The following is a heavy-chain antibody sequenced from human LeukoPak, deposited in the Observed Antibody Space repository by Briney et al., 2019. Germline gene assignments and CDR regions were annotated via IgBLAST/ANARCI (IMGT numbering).Heavy chain of an antibody. D-gene: IGHD6-19*01. Sequence: GGSLRLSCAASGFTFSNYWMNWIRQAPGKGLEWVANIKQDGSEKYYVDSVKGRFTISRDNAKNSLYLQMNSLRAEDTAVYYCARASSWFLKWGQGTLVTVSS. CDR3: ARASSWFLK. CDR2: IKQDGSEK. J-gene: IGHJ4*02. CDR1: GFTFSNYW. V-gene: IGHV3-7*01.